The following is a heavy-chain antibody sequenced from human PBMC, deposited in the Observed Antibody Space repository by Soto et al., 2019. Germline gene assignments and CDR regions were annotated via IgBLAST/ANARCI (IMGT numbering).Heavy chain of an antibody. CDR2: VYHSGGT. Sequence: QVQLQESGPGLVKPSETLSLTCTVAGGSVTNDLYYWGWIRQPPRRGLEWIGYVYHSGGTNYNPSLESRVPMSVDRSTNRFSLKLTSVTTADTGVYFCARFQCGYMPVDYWGRGTLVTVSS. CDR3: ARFQCGYMPVDY. CDR1: GGSVTNDLYY. V-gene: IGHV4-61*03. D-gene: IGHD5-18*01. J-gene: IGHJ4*02.